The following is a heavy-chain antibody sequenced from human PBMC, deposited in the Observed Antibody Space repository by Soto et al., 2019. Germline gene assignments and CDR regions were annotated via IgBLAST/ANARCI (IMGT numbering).Heavy chain of an antibody. CDR1: GGSISSSSYY. CDR3: ASYNWNDGNHDAFDI. Sequence: PSETLSLTCTVSGGSISSSSYYWSWIRQPPGKGLEWIGYIYYSGSTNYNPSLKSRVTISVDTSKNQFSLKLSSVTAADTAVYYCASYNWNDGNHDAFDIWGQGTMVT. CDR2: IYYSGST. D-gene: IGHD1-20*01. V-gene: IGHV4-61*01. J-gene: IGHJ3*02.